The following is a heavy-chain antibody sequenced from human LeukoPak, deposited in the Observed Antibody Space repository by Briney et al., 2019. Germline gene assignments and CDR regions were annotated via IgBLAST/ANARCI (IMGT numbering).Heavy chain of an antibody. V-gene: IGHV3-23*01. J-gene: IGHJ4*02. Sequence: GGSLRLSCVASGFTFSSYAMSWVRQSPGKGLDWVAVISPSGNSLYYGASVKGRFTISRDNSKNTLYLQMNSLKTEDTAVYYCTTVDGYWGQGTLVTVSS. CDR1: GFTFSSYA. CDR3: TTVDGY. CDR2: ISPSGNSL.